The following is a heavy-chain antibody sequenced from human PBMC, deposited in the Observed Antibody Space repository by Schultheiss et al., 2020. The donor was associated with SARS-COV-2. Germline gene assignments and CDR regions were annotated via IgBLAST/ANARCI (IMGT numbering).Heavy chain of an antibody. CDR3: ARVGSAGSPAS. J-gene: IGHJ5*02. CDR1: GGSISSYY. Sequence: SETLSLTCTVSGGSISSYYWSWIRQPPGKGLEWIGYIYYSGSTYYNPSLKSRVTISVDTSKNQFSLKLSSVTAADTAVYYCARVGSAGSPASWGQGTLVTVSS. V-gene: IGHV4-59*08. CDR2: IYYSGST. D-gene: IGHD6-25*01.